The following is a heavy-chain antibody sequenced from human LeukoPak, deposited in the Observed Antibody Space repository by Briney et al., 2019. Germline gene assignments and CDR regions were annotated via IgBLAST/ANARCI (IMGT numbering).Heavy chain of an antibody. CDR1: GFTFSSYW. D-gene: IGHD3-16*01. CDR3: ERVAMGSYYFDY. J-gene: IGHJ4*02. Sequence: PGGSLRLSCAASGFTFSSYWMHWVRQAPGKGLVLVSRINTDGSSTNYADSVKGRFTISRDNAKNTLFLQMNSLRAEDTAVYYCERVAMGSYYFDYGGGGPVVPVSS. CDR2: INTDGSST. V-gene: IGHV3-74*01.